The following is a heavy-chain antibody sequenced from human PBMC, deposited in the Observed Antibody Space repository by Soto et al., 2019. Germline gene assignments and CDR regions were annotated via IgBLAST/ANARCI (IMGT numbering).Heavy chain of an antibody. D-gene: IGHD4-17*01. CDR1: GFTFSSYG. CDR3: AKALPGYGGNSGFDY. J-gene: IGHJ4*02. Sequence: ESGGGVVQPGRSLRLSCAASGFTFSSYGMHWVRQAPGKGLEWVAVISYDGSNKYYADSVKGRFTISRDNSKNTLYLQMNSLRAEDTAVYYCAKALPGYGGNSGFDYWGQGTLVTVSS. CDR2: ISYDGSNK. V-gene: IGHV3-30*18.